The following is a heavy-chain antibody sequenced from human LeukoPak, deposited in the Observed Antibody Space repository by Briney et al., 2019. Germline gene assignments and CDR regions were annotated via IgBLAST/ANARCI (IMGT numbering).Heavy chain of an antibody. CDR1: GFTFSSYS. CDR2: ISSSSSYI. V-gene: IGHV3-21*01. D-gene: IGHD2-15*01. CDR3: ARGYCSGGSCHGDY. Sequence: PGGSLRLSCAASGFTFSSYSMNWVRQAPGKGLEWVSSISSSSSYIYYADSVKGRFTISRDNAKNSLYLQMNSLRAEDTAVYYCARGYCSGGSCHGDYWGQGTLVTVS. J-gene: IGHJ4*02.